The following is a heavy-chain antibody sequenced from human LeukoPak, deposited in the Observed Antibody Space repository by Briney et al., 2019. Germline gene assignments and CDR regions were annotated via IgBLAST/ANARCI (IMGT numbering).Heavy chain of an antibody. CDR2: IYYSGST. CDR3: ARLGDYGDPRRFDY. CDR1: GGSISINSGY. V-gene: IGHV4-39*01. D-gene: IGHD4-17*01. Sequence: SETLSLTCTVSGGSISINSGYWGWLRQPPWRGLEWIGSIYYSGSTYYNPSLKSRVTISVDTSKNQFSLKLSSVAAADTALYCCARLGDYGDPRRFDYWGQGTLVTVSS. J-gene: IGHJ4*02.